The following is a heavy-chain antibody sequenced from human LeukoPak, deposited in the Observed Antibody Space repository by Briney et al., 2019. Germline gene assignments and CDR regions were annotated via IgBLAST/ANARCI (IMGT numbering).Heavy chain of an antibody. CDR3: ARGSNYYFHYYMDV. CDR1: GVSFSGYY. Sequence: SETLSRTCAVYGVSFSGYYWSWIRQPPGKGLEWIGEINHSGSTNYNPSLKSRVTISVDTSKNQFSLKLSSVTAAETAVYYCARGSNYYFHYYMDVWGKGTTVTVSS. CDR2: INHSGST. V-gene: IGHV4-34*01. J-gene: IGHJ6*03.